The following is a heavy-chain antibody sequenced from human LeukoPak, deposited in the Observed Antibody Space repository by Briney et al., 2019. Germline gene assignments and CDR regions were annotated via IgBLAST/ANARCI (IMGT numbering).Heavy chain of an antibody. CDR2: INPNSGGT. J-gene: IGHJ4*02. V-gene: IGHV1-2*06. Sequence: ASVKVSCKASGYTFTGYYMHWVRQAPGQGLEWMGRINPNSGGTNYAQKFQGRVTMTRDTSISTAYMELSRLRSDDTAVYYCARDPADNVVVVAATEGDYWGQGTLVTVSS. CDR3: ARDPADNVVVVAATEGDY. CDR1: GYTFTGYY. D-gene: IGHD2-15*01.